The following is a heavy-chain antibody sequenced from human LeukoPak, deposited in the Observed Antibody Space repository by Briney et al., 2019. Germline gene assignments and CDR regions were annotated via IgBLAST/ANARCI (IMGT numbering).Heavy chain of an antibody. CDR2: TRNKANSYTT. Sequence: GGSLRLSCAASGFTFSDHYMDWVRQAPGKGLEWVGRTRNKANSYTTEYAASVKGRFTISRDDSRNSLYLQMNSLKTEDTAVYYCSRVRSITWDGSYFDSWGQGTLVTVSS. V-gene: IGHV3-72*01. D-gene: IGHD6-13*01. CDR1: GFTFSDHY. CDR3: SRVRSITWDGSYFDS. J-gene: IGHJ4*02.